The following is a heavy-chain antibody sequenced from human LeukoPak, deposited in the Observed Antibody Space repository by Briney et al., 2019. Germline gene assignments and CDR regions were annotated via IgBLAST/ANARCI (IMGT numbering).Heavy chain of an antibody. V-gene: IGHV7-4-1*02. D-gene: IGHD3-22*01. Sequence: GASVKVSCKASGYTFTSYAMNWVRQAPGQGLEWMGWINTNTGNPTYAQGFTGRFVFSLDTSVSTAYLQISSLKAEDTAVYYCAREFVNYYDSSGYPDYWGQGTPVTVSS. CDR3: AREFVNYYDSSGYPDY. J-gene: IGHJ4*02. CDR1: GYTFTSYA. CDR2: INTNTGNP.